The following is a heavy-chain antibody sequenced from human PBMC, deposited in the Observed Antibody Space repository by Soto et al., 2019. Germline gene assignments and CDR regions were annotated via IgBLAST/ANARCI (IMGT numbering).Heavy chain of an antibody. J-gene: IGHJ4*02. V-gene: IGHV3-53*02. CDR3: ASYSYGLYYFDY. CDR1: GFTVSSNY. CDR2: IYSGGST. Sequence: EVHLVETGGGLIQPGWSLRLSCAAAGFTVSSNYMSWVRHATGKWLVWVSVIYSGGSTYYADSVKGRFTISRDNSKNTLYLQMNSLRAEDTAVYYCASYSYGLYYFDYWGQGTLVTVSS. D-gene: IGHD5-18*01.